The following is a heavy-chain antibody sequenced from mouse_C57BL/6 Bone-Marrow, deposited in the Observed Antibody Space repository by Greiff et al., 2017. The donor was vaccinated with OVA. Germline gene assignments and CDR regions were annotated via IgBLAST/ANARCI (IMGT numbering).Heavy chain of an antibody. CDR3: ARRDYYGSNAMDY. Sequence: VQLVESDAELVKPGASVKISCKVSGYTFTDHTIHWMKQRPEQGLEWIGYIYPRDGSTKYNEKFKGKATLTADKSSSTAYMQLNSLTSEDSAVYFCARRDYYGSNAMDYWGQGTSVTVSS. J-gene: IGHJ4*01. CDR2: IYPRDGST. V-gene: IGHV1-78*01. CDR1: GYTFTDHT. D-gene: IGHD1-1*01.